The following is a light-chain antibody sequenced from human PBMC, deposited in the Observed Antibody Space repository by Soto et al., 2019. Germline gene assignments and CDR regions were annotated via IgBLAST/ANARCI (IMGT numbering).Light chain of an antibody. Sequence: QSGLTQPPSVSAAPGQTVTISCSGSSSNIGNNYVSWYQQLPGTAPKLLIYDNNKRPSGIPDRFSGSKSGTSATLGITGLQTGDEADYYCGTWDSSLSAAVFGGGTKLTVL. CDR2: DNN. V-gene: IGLV1-51*01. J-gene: IGLJ2*01. CDR3: GTWDSSLSAAV. CDR1: SSNIGNNY.